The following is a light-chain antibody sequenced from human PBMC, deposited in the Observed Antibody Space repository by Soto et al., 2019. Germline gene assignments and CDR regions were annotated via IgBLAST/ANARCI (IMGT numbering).Light chain of an antibody. V-gene: IGLV1-47*01. J-gene: IGLJ2*01. CDR2: RNN. Sequence: QSALTQPPSASGTPGQRVTISCSGSSSNIGSNYVYWYQQLPGTAPNLLLYRNNQRPSGVPDRFSGSKSGTSASLAISGLRSEDEADYYWSAWDDSLSGVVFGGGTKLTVL. CDR1: SSNIGSNY. CDR3: SAWDDSLSGVV.